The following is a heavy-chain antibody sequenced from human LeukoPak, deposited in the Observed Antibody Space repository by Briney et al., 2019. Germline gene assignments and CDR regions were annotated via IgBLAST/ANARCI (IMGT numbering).Heavy chain of an antibody. J-gene: IGHJ5*02. CDR3: ARITMSRFDP. Sequence: ASVKVSCKASGYSFTSYYMHWVRQAPGQGLEWMGIINPSGDSTSYAQKFQGRVTMTRDMSTSTDYMELSSLRAEDTAVYYCARITMSRFDPWGQGTLVTVS. V-gene: IGHV1-46*01. CDR2: INPSGDST. D-gene: IGHD3-10*02. CDR1: GYSFTSYY.